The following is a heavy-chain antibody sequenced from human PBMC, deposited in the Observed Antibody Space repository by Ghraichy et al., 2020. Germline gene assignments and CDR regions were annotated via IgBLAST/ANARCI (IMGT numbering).Heavy chain of an antibody. Sequence: SETLSLTCAVYGGSFSGYYWSWIRQPPGKGLEWIGEINHSGSTNYNPSLKSRVTISVDTSKNQFSLKLSSVTAADTAVYYCAGGYCTNGVCYSLDYWGQGTLVTVSS. D-gene: IGHD2-8*01. CDR3: AGGYCTNGVCYSLDY. J-gene: IGHJ4*02. CDR1: GGSFSGYY. V-gene: IGHV4-34*01. CDR2: INHSGST.